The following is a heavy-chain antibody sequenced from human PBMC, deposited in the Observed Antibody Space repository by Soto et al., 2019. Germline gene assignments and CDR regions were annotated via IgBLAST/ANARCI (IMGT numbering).Heavy chain of an antibody. CDR1: VGSISIYY. CDR3: ARDHKWGYRYGHDY. D-gene: IGHD5-18*01. V-gene: IGHV4-4*07. CDR2: IYTSGST. Sequence: KTAETLSLTCTISVGSISIYYWSWVGQPAGKGLEWIGRIYTSGSTNYNPSLKSRVTMSVDTSKNQFSLKLSSVTAADTAVYYCARDHKWGYRYGHDYWGQGTLVTVSS. J-gene: IGHJ4*02.